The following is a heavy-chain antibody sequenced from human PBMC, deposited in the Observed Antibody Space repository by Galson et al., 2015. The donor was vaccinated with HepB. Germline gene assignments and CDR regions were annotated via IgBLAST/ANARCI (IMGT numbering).Heavy chain of an antibody. V-gene: IGHV3-23*01. CDR1: GFTFSSYA. D-gene: IGHD2-2*01. J-gene: IGHJ6*03. CDR2: ISGSGGST. CDR3: AKDPVLVVVPAASDPDYYMDV. Sequence: SLRLSCAASGFTFSSYAMSWVRQAPGKGLEWVSAISGSGGSTYYADSVKGRFTISRDNSKDTLYLQMNSLRAEDTAVYYCAKDPVLVVVPAASDPDYYMDVWGKGTTVAVSS.